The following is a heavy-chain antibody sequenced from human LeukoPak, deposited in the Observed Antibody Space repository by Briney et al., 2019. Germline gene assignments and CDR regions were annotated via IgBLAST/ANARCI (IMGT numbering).Heavy chain of an antibody. D-gene: IGHD3-10*01. V-gene: IGHV4-31*03. CDR1: GGSISRGGYY. J-gene: IGHJ4*02. Sequence: SETLSLTCTVSGGSISRGGYYWSWIRQHPGKGLEWIGYIYYSGSTYYNPSLKSRVTISVDTSKNQFSLKLSSVTAADTAVYYCERDFARSGSSYFDYWGQGTLVTVSS. CDR2: IYYSGST. CDR3: ERDFARSGSSYFDY.